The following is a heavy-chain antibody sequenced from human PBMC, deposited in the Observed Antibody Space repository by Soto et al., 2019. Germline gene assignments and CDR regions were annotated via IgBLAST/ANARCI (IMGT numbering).Heavy chain of an antibody. CDR3: ARAPENGDYFAFDI. D-gene: IGHD4-17*01. V-gene: IGHV1-3*01. CDR2: INAGNGNT. J-gene: IGHJ3*02. CDR1: GYTFTSYA. Sequence: ASVKVSCKASGYTFTSYAMHWVRQAPGQRLEWMGWINAGNGNTKYSQKFQGRVTITRDTSASTAYMERSSLRAEDTAVYYCARAPENGDYFAFDIWGQGTMVTVSS.